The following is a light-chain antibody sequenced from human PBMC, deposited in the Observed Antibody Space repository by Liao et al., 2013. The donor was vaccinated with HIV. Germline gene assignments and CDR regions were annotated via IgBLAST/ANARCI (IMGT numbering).Light chain of an antibody. J-gene: IGLJ1*01. V-gene: IGLV3-1*01. CDR3: QVWDSSTRCFV. CDR1: KLGDKY. CDR2: QDT. Sequence: SYELTQPPSVSVSPGQTASITCSADKLGDKYACWYQQKPGQSPVLVIYQDTKRPSGIPERFSGSNSGNTATLTISGTQALDEADYYCQVWDSSTRCFVFGTGTKVTVL.